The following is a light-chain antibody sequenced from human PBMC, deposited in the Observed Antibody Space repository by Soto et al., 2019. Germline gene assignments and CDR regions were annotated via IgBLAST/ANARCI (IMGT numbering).Light chain of an antibody. J-gene: IGKJ1*01. Sequence: DIQMTQSPSTLSASVGDRVTITCRDSQSISSWLAWYQQKPGKAPKFLIYDASSLESGVPSRFSGSGSGTEFTLTISSLQPDDFATYYCQQYNSYLWTFGQGTKVDIK. V-gene: IGKV1-5*01. CDR2: DAS. CDR1: QSISSW. CDR3: QQYNSYLWT.